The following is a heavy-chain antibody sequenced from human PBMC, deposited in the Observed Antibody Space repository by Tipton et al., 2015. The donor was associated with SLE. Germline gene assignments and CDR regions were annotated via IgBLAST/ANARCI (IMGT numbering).Heavy chain of an antibody. CDR3: ARDPGYSSSWSNWYFDL. Sequence: SLRLSCAASGFTLSSYAMSWVRQAPGKGLEWVSSISSSSSYIYYADSVKGRFTISRDNAKNSLYLQMNSLRAEDTAVYYCARDPGYSSSWSNWYFDLWGRGTLVTVSS. CDR1: GFTLSSYA. J-gene: IGHJ2*01. V-gene: IGHV3-21*04. D-gene: IGHD6-13*01. CDR2: ISSSSSYI.